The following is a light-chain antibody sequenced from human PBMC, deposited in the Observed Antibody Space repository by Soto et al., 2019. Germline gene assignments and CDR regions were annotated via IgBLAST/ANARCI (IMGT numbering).Light chain of an antibody. Sequence: QSALTQPRSVSGSPGQSVTFSCTGTSSDVGAHNYVFWYQQYPGKAPKVMIYDVNKRPSGVPGRFSGSKSGNTASLTISGLQAEDEADYYCCSYVGSYTWVFGGGTKVTVL. V-gene: IGLV2-11*01. CDR2: DVN. CDR1: SSDVGAHNY. CDR3: CSYVGSYTWV. J-gene: IGLJ3*02.